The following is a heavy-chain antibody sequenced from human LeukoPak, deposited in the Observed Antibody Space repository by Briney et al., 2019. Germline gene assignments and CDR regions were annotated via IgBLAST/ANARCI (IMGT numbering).Heavy chain of an antibody. Sequence: GGSLRLSCAASGFTFSSYSMNWVRQAPGKGLEWVSSISSSSSYIYYADSVKGRFTISRDNAKNSLYLQMNSLRAEDTAVYYCARGVRPLSAFDIWGQGTMVTVSS. J-gene: IGHJ3*02. V-gene: IGHV3-21*01. D-gene: IGHD1-1*01. CDR2: ISSSSSYI. CDR3: ARGVRPLSAFDI. CDR1: GFTFSSYS.